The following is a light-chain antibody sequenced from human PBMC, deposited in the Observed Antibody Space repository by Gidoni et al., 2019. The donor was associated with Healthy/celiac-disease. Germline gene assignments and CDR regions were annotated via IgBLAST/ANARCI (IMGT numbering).Light chain of an antibody. J-gene: IGKJ3*01. CDR2: DAS. Sequence: EIGLTQSPATLSLSPGERATLSCRASQSVSSYLAWYKQKPGQAPRLLIYDASNRATGIPARFSGSGSGTDFTLTISSLEPEDFAVYYCQQRSNWPGTFXPXTKVDIK. CDR1: QSVSSY. V-gene: IGKV3-11*01. CDR3: QQRSNWPGT.